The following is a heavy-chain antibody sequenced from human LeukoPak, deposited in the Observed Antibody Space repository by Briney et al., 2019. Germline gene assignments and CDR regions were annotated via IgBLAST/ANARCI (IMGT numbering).Heavy chain of an antibody. CDR3: ARDQGDSSSSYFDY. Sequence: GGSLRLSCVGSGFNFRTYNLNWVRQAPGKGLEWVSYISSSGSTIYYADSVKGRFTISRDNAKNSLYLQMNSLRAEDTAVYYCARDQGDSSSSYFDYWGQGTLVTVSS. V-gene: IGHV3-48*04. D-gene: IGHD6-6*01. CDR1: GFNFRTYN. CDR2: ISSSGSTI. J-gene: IGHJ4*02.